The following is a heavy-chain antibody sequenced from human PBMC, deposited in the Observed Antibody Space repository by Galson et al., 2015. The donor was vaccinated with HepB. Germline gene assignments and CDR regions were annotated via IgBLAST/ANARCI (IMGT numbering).Heavy chain of an antibody. D-gene: IGHD3-22*01. V-gene: IGHV2-5*01. CDR2: IYWNDDK. CDR3: AHRSYDSSGERFDY. Sequence: PALVKPTQTLTLTCTFSGFSLSTSGVGAGWIRQPPGKALEWLALIYWNDDKLYSPSLNSRLNITRDTSTNQVVLTMTNVDPVDTATYYCAHRSYDSSGERFDYWGQGTLVTVSS. J-gene: IGHJ4*02. CDR1: GFSLSTSGVG.